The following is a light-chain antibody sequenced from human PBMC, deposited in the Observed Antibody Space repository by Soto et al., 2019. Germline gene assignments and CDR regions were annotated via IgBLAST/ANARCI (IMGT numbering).Light chain of an antibody. CDR3: SSSTSTKPLV. Sequence: QSVLTQPASVSGSPGQSITISCTGTSSDVGGYKYVSWYQQHPGKAPKLMIFEVSNRPSGVSSRFSGSKSGNTASLIISGLQTEDEADYFCSSSTSTKPLVFGTGTKVTVL. V-gene: IGLV2-14*01. CDR1: SSDVGGYKY. J-gene: IGLJ1*01. CDR2: EVS.